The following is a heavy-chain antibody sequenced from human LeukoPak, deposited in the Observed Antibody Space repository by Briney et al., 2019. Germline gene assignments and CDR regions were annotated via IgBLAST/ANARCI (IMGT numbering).Heavy chain of an antibody. CDR3: AKDLQRHLPPLFYFDY. CDR1: GFTFSGYW. J-gene: IGHJ4*02. V-gene: IGHV3-74*01. Sequence: GGSLRLSCAASGFTFSGYWMHWVRQAPGKGLLWVSRIKGDGSSTSYADSVKGRFTISRDNAKNTLYLQMNSLRTDDTAVYYCAKDLQRHLPPLFYFDYWGQGTLVTVSS. CDR2: IKGDGSST. D-gene: IGHD6-25*01.